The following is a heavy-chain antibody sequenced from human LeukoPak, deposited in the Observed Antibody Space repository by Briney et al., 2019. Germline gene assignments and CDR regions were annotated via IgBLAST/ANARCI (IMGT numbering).Heavy chain of an antibody. CDR1: GFTFSSYA. CDR3: AKRPYYYDSSGYRAIRQFDY. V-gene: IGHV3-23*01. D-gene: IGHD3-22*01. J-gene: IGHJ4*02. Sequence: PGGSLRLFCAASGFTFSSYAMSWVRQAPGKGLEWVSAISGSGGSTYYADSVKGRFTISRDNSKNTLYLQMNSLRAEDTAVYYCAKRPYYYDSSGYRAIRQFDYWGQGTLVTVSS. CDR2: ISGSGGST.